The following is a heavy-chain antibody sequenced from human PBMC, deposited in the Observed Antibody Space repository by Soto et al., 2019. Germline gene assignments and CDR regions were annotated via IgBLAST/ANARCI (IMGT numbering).Heavy chain of an antibody. V-gene: IGHV3-23*01. CDR2: ISGSGDST. CDR3: AKALYGGFTY. D-gene: IGHD3-10*01. CDR1: GFTFSVYA. J-gene: IGHJ4*02. Sequence: EVRLLESGGGLVQPGGSLRLSCAASGFTFSVYAMSWVRQAPGKGLEWVSGISGSGDSTHYEDSVKGRFTVSRDNSKSMLYLQTNSLRAEYTAIYYCAKALYGGFTYWGQGTLVTVSS.